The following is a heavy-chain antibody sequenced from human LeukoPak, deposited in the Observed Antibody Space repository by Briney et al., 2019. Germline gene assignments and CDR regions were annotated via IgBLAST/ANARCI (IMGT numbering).Heavy chain of an antibody. D-gene: IGHD3-22*01. CDR2: ISSSSSYI. V-gene: IGHV3-21*01. Sequence: GGSLRLSCAASGFTFSSYSMNWVRQAPGKGLEWVSSISSSSSYIYYADAVKGRFTISRDNAKNSLYLQMNSLSAEDTAVYYCGGYYYDSSGYFDYWGQGTLVTVSS. CDR3: GGYYYDSSGYFDY. CDR1: GFTFSSYS. J-gene: IGHJ4*02.